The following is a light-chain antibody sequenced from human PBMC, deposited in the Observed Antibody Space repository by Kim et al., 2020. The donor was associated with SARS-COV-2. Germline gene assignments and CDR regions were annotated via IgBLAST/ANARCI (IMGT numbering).Light chain of an antibody. CDR3: GTWDGSIGTYV. CDR2: DNN. V-gene: IGLV1-51*01. CDR1: SSNSGIRY. Sequence: GPKVTTSCSARSSNSGIRYVSWDQHLPALAPKVFVYDNNKRTTGIPGRCAGTDSGTSATLGITGLGTGDEAGYYCGTWDGSIGTYVFGTGTKVTVL. J-gene: IGLJ1*01.